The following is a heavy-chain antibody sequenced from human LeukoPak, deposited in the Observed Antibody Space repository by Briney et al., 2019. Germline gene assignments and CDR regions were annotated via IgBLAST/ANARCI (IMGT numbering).Heavy chain of an antibody. CDR1: GFTVSSNY. V-gene: IGHV3-66*01. CDR2: IYSGGST. D-gene: IGHD3-10*01. J-gene: IGHJ6*02. CDR3: ARDWFGGRYGTDV. Sequence: GGSLRLSCAASGFTVSSNYMSWVRQAPGKGLEWVSVIYSGGSTYYADSVKGRFTISRDNSKNTLYLQMNSLRAEDTAVYYCARDWFGGRYGTDVWGQGTTVTVSS.